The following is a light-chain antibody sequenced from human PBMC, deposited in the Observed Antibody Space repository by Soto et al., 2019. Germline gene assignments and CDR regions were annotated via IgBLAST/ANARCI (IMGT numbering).Light chain of an antibody. V-gene: IGLV2-23*01. CDR1: SGDVGSYNL. J-gene: IGLJ1*01. CDR2: EGS. CDR3: CSYARSSTYV. Sequence: QSALTQPASVSGSPGQSITISCTGTSGDVGSYNLVSWYQHHPGKAPKLMIYEGSKRPLGVSNRFSGSKSGSTASLTISGLQAEDEADYYCCSYARSSTYVFGTGTKLTVL.